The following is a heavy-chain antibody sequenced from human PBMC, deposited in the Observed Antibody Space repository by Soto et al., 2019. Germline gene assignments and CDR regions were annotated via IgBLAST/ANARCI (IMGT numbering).Heavy chain of an antibody. J-gene: IGHJ6*02. CDR2: INSDGSST. CDR1: GFTFSSYW. CDR3: ARALYCSGGSCYSGLYYYYYGMDV. V-gene: IGHV3-74*01. Sequence: PGGSLRLSCAASGFTFSSYWMHWFRQAPGKGLVWVSRINSDGSSTSYADSVKGRFTISRDNAKNTLYLQMNSLRAEDTAVYYCARALYCSGGSCYSGLYYYYYGMDVWGQGTTVTVSS. D-gene: IGHD2-15*01.